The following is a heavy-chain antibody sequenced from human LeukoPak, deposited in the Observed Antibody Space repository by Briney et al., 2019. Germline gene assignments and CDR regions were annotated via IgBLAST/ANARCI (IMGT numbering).Heavy chain of an antibody. CDR1: GYTFTGSY. V-gene: IGHV1-2*02. D-gene: IGHD6-19*01. Sequence: ASVKVSCKTSGYTFTGSYIHWVRQAPGQGLEWLGWINPNSGGTEYAQKFQGRVTMTRDTSISTTYMELSRLRSADTALYYCTRDCEHLASGWPGCFDYWGQGTLVTVSS. CDR3: TRDCEHLASGWPGCFDY. CDR2: INPNSGGT. J-gene: IGHJ4*02.